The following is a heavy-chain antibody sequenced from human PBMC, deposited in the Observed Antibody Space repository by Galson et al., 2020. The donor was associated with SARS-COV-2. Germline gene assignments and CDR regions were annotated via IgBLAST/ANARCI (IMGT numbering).Heavy chain of an antibody. CDR1: GFTFSSYA. CDR3: ARTLLDNCSCGSCYYYYYMDV. D-gene: IGHD2-15*01. Sequence: GESLKISCAASGFTFSSYAMHWVRQATGKGLEWVAVISYDGSNKYYADYVKGRFTISRDNSKNTLYLQMNSLRAEDTAVYYCARTLLDNCSCGSCYYYYYMDVWGKGTTVTISS. V-gene: IGHV3-30*04. CDR2: ISYDGSNK. J-gene: IGHJ6*03.